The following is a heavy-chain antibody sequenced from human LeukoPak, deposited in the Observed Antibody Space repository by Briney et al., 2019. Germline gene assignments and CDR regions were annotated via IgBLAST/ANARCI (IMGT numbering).Heavy chain of an antibody. CDR3: ARHPSGYSSGWGGY. D-gene: IGHD6-19*01. CDR1: GGSISSSSYY. V-gene: IGHV4-39*01. J-gene: IGHJ4*02. CDR2: IYYSGST. Sequence: SETLSLTCTVSGGSISSSSYYWGWIRQPPGKGLEWIGSIYYSGSTYYNPSLKSRVTISVDTSKNQFSLKLSSVTAADTAVYYCARHPSGYSSGWGGYWGQGTLVTASS.